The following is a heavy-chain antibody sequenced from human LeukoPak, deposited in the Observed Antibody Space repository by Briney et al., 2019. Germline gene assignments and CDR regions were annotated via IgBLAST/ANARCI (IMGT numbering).Heavy chain of an antibody. CDR3: ATSAWDSSSWYRGYFDY. Sequence: PGGSLRLSCAASGFTFSSYSMNWVRQAPGKGLEWVANIKQDGSEKYYVDSVKGRFTISRDNAKNSLYLQMNSLRAEDTAVYYCATSAWDSSSWYRGYFDYWGQGTLVTVSS. CDR2: IKQDGSEK. J-gene: IGHJ4*02. D-gene: IGHD6-13*01. V-gene: IGHV3-7*01. CDR1: GFTFSSYS.